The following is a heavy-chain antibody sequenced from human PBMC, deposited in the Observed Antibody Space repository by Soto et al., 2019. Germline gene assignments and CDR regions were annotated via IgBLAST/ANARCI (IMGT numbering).Heavy chain of an antibody. CDR3: ARPATVAPPDAFQV. CDR1: GDSIRNSGHY. D-gene: IGHD6-19*01. CDR2: VYYSGTS. V-gene: IGHV4-39*01. J-gene: IGHJ3*01. Sequence: QVHLQESGPRLVEPSETLSLTCSVSGDSIRNSGHYWGWVRQPPGKGLEWIGSVYYSGTSYRKPSLKSRPTMSIDTSKNQFSLRLTSVTAAATAIYYCARPATVAPPDAFQVWSQGTLVTVSS.